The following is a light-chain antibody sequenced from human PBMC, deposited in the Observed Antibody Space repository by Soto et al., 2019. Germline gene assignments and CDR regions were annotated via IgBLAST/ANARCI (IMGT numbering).Light chain of an antibody. CDR1: QSVSSSY. V-gene: IGKV3-20*01. CDR2: GAS. Sequence: IVLTQSPATLSLSPGKRASLSCRASQSVSSSYLAWYQQKPGQAPRLLIYGASNRATGIPDRFSGSGSGTDFTLSISRLEPEDFAVYYCQQYGSSPITFGQGTLLEI. J-gene: IGKJ5*01. CDR3: QQYGSSPIT.